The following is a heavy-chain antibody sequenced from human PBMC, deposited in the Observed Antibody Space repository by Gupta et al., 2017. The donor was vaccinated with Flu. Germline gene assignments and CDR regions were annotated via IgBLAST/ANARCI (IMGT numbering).Heavy chain of an antibody. J-gene: IGHJ4*02. CDR1: RSNS. CDR2: IIPIFGAS. CDR3: AREHDSSGHFFEY. V-gene: IGHV1-69*01. Sequence: RSNSFTWMRQAPGQGLEWVGGIIPIFGASHYAQSLQGRVTITADEFTNTIYLELNNLRSEDTAVYYCAREHDSSGHFFEYWGQGTLVTVSS. D-gene: IGHD3-22*01.